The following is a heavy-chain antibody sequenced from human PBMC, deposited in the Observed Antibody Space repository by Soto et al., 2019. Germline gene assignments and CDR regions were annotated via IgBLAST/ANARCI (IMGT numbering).Heavy chain of an antibody. J-gene: IGHJ6*02. V-gene: IGHV2-5*02. CDR2: IYWDDDK. CDR1: GFSLITTGSG. CDR3: VHIMTAVTTFGMDV. Sequence: QITLKESGPPLVEPTQTLTLTCTFSGFSLITTGSGVAWIRQPPGKALEWLALIYWDDDKRYSPSLKSRLTITKDTSKTQVFITMTNMDPEDTGTYFCVHIMTAVTTFGMDVWGQGTAVIVSS. D-gene: IGHD4-17*01.